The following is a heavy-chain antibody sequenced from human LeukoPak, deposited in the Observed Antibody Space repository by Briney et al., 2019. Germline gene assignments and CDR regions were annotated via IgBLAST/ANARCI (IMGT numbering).Heavy chain of an antibody. CDR1: GGTFSSYV. CDR3: ARRAYCGGDCYIDY. D-gene: IGHD2-21*02. Sequence: ASVKVSCKASGGTFSSYVISWVRQAPGQGLEWVGGIIPIFATADYAQKFQGRVTITADESTSTAYMELSSLRSEDTAVYYCARRAYCGGDCYIDYWGQGSLVTVSS. V-gene: IGHV1-69*13. J-gene: IGHJ4*02. CDR2: IIPIFATA.